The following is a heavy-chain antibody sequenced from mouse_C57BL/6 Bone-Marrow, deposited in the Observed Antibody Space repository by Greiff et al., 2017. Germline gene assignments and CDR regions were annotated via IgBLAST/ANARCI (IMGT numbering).Heavy chain of an antibody. J-gene: IGHJ4*01. CDR1: GYTFTSYW. Sequence: QVQLQQSGAELVRPGSSVKLSCKASGYTFTSYWMHWVKQRPIQGLEWIGNIDPSDSETHYNQKFKDKATLTVDKSSSTAYMQLSSLTSEDSAVYYCARRDYSNFYYAMDYWGQGTSVTVSS. D-gene: IGHD2-5*01. CDR3: ARRDYSNFYYAMDY. CDR2: IDPSDSET. V-gene: IGHV1-52*01.